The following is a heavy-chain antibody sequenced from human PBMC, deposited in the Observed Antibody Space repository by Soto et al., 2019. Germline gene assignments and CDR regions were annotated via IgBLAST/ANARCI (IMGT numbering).Heavy chain of an antibody. Sequence: SETLSLTCTVSGGSMNAHFWSWIRLSAGKGLNWIGHIHVSGITTYNPSLKSRVTMSLDPPKNQLSLKLTSMTAADTAVYYCARINRGPPDFGGQGTLVTVSS. J-gene: IGHJ4*02. CDR2: IHVSGIT. CDR3: ARINRGPPDF. D-gene: IGHD2-15*01. V-gene: IGHV4-4*07. CDR1: GGSMNAHF.